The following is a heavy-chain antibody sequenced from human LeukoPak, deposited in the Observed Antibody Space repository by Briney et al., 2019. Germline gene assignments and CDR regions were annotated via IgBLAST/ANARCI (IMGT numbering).Heavy chain of an antibody. CDR1: GYSISSGYY. D-gene: IGHD2-8*01. Sequence: SETLSLTCTVSGYSISSGYYWGWIRQPPGKGLEWIGSIYHSGSTYYNPSLKSRVTISVDTSKNQFSLKLSSVTAADTAVYYCARFGRYCTNGVCYSISRFDPWGQGTLVTVSS. V-gene: IGHV4-38-2*02. CDR3: ARFGRYCTNGVCYSISRFDP. CDR2: IYHSGST. J-gene: IGHJ5*02.